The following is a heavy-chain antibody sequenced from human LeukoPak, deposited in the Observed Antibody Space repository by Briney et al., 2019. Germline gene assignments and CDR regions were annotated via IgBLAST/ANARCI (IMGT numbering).Heavy chain of an antibody. CDR1: GGSISSYY. D-gene: IGHD6-6*01. CDR2: MYITGDT. V-gene: IGHV4-4*07. CDR3: ARHIAARQGPFDY. Sequence: PSETLSLTCTVSGGSISSYYWSWIRQPAGKGLEWIGRMYITGDTNYNPSLKSRVTMSLDTSKNQFSLKLRSVTAADTAVYYCARHIAARQGPFDYWGQGTLVTVSS. J-gene: IGHJ4*02.